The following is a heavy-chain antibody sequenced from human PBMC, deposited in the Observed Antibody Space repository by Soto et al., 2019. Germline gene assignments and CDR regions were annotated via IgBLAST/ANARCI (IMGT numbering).Heavy chain of an antibody. J-gene: IGHJ5*02. CDR2: ISSSSSYI. CDR3: ARDPRIIAAAGRGWFDP. V-gene: IGHV3-21*01. Sequence: EVQLVESGGGLVKPGGSLRLSCAASGFTFSSYSMNWVRQAPGKGLEWVSSISSSSSYIYYADSVKGRFTISRDNAKNSLYLQMNSLRAEDTAVYYCARDPRIIAAAGRGWFDPWGQGTLVTVSS. CDR1: GFTFSSYS. D-gene: IGHD6-13*01.